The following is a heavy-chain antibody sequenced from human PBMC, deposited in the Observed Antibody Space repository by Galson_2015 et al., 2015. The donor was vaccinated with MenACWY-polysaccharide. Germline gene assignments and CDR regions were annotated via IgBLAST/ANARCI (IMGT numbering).Heavy chain of an antibody. CDR2: ISSSSSYI. V-gene: IGHV3-21*01. D-gene: IGHD3-9*01. Sequence: SLRLSCAASGFTFTSYSMNWVRQAPGKGLEWVSSISSSSSYIYYADSVKGRFTISRDNAKNSLHLQMNSLRAEDTAVYYCARDFLTGLQPMYYYYGMDVWGQGTTVTVSS. CDR1: GFTFTSYS. J-gene: IGHJ6*02. CDR3: ARDFLTGLQPMYYYYGMDV.